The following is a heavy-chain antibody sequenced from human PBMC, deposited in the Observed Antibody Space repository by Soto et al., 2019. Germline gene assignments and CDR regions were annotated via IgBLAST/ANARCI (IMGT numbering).Heavy chain of an antibody. V-gene: IGHV4-39*01. CDR1: GGSISSSSYY. CDR2: IYYSGST. Sequence: SETLSLTCTVSGGSISSSSYYWGWIRQPPGKGLEWIGSIYYSGSTYYNPSLKSRVTISVDTSKNQSSLKLSSVTAADTSVYYCARQVYTEFWSGYSYNWFDRWGQGTLVTVSS. D-gene: IGHD3-3*01. CDR3: ARQVYTEFWSGYSYNWFDR. J-gene: IGHJ5*02.